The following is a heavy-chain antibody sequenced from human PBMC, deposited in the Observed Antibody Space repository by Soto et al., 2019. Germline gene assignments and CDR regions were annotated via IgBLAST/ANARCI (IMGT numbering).Heavy chain of an antibody. CDR2: IYYSGST. V-gene: IGHV4-31*03. Sequence: QVQLQESGPGLVKPSQTLSLTCTVSGGSISSGGYYWSWIRQHPGKGLEWIGYIYYSGSTYYNPSLKSRVTISVDTSKNQFSLKLSSVTAADTAVYYCARVRHGSGVMQDWFDPWGQGTLVTVSS. D-gene: IGHD3-10*01. J-gene: IGHJ5*02. CDR3: ARVRHGSGVMQDWFDP. CDR1: GGSISSGGYY.